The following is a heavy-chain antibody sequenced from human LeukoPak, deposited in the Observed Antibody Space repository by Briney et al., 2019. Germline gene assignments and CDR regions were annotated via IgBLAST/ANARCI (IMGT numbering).Heavy chain of an antibody. CDR3: ARDKIVGATYFDY. J-gene: IGHJ4*02. Sequence: GSLRLSCAASGFTFSGYWMSWVRQAPGKGLEWVANIKQDGSEKYYVDSVKGRFTISRDNAKNSLYLQMNSLRAEDTAVYYCARDKIVGATYFDYWGQGTLVTVSS. CDR1: GFTFSGYW. D-gene: IGHD1-26*01. V-gene: IGHV3-7*01. CDR2: IKQDGSEK.